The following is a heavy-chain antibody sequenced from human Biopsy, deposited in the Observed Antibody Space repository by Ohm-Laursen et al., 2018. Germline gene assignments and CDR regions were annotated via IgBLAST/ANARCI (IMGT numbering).Heavy chain of an antibody. CDR3: AADINVWNVNY. CDR2: FAPENGKT. J-gene: IGHJ4*02. V-gene: IGHV1-24*01. D-gene: IGHD1-1*01. Sequence: SVKVSCKVSGYTLTELSMHWVRQAPGRGLEWMGGFAPENGKTIYARKFQGRVTMTEDTSTDTAYMELSSLRSEDTAVYYCAADINVWNVNYWGQGTQVTVSS. CDR1: GYTLTELS.